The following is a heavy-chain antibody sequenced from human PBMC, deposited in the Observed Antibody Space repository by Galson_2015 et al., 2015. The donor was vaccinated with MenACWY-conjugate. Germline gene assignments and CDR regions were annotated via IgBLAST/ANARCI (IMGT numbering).Heavy chain of an antibody. CDR3: ARPTPIAAAGYARGLDI. J-gene: IGHJ3*02. V-gene: IGHV3-23*01. Sequence: SLRLSCAASGFTFSNYAMNWVRQAPGKGLEWVSGICVGGDGTYYAGSVKGQFTISRDNSKNTLYLQMNSLRGEDTALYYCARPTPIAAAGYARGLDIWGQGTMVTVSS. D-gene: IGHD6-13*01. CDR2: ICVGGDGT. CDR1: GFTFSNYA.